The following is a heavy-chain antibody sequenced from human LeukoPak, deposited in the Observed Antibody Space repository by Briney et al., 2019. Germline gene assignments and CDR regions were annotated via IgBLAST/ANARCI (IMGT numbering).Heavy chain of an antibody. CDR1: GGSFSSGSYY. V-gene: IGHV4-61*02. D-gene: IGHD2-15*01. Sequence: SETLSPTCSVSGGSFSSGSYYWSWIRKPAGKGLEWVGRMYSRGGTDYNASLKSRLTISVDTSKNEMSLKLNSVTAADTAVYYCAREGPGGSGSHDYWGQGTLVTVSS. CDR3: AREGPGGSGSHDY. J-gene: IGHJ4*02. CDR2: MYSRGGT.